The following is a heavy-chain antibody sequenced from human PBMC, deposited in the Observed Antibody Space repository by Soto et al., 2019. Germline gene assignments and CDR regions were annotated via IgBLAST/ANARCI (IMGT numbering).Heavy chain of an antibody. CDR2: ISSSSSYI. D-gene: IGHD6-13*01. Sequence: EVQLVESGGGLVKPGGSLRLSCAASGFTFSSYSMNWVRQAPGKGLEGVSSISSSSSYIYYADSVKGRFTISRDNAKNSLYLQMNSLRAEDTAVYYCARDKIAAAALPFQHWGQGTLVTVSS. V-gene: IGHV3-21*01. CDR3: ARDKIAAAALPFQH. J-gene: IGHJ1*01. CDR1: GFTFSSYS.